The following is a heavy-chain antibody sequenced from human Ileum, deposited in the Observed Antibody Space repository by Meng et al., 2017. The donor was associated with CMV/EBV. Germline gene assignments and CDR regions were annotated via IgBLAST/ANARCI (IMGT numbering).Heavy chain of an antibody. V-gene: IGHV3-21*02. J-gene: IGHJ5*02. CDR1: GFLFSADT. CDR3: ARALTTSFANS. CDR2: ISSNADYI. D-gene: IGHD1-14*01. Sequence: VQLVESGGGLVKPGGSLRLSCAASGFLFSADTMNWVRQAPGRGLEWVSSISSNADYIYYAASVRGRFTISRDNAGNSVFLQMNNLRDDETAVYFCARALTTSFANSWGKVTLVTVSS.